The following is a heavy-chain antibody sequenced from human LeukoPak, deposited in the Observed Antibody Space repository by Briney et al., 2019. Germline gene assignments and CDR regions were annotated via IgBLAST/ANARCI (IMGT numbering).Heavy chain of an antibody. CDR2: IIPIFGTA. J-gene: IGHJ4*02. V-gene: IGHV1-69*13. D-gene: IGHD5-12*01. CDR1: GGTFSSYA. Sequence: ASVKVSCTASGGTFSSYAISWVRQAPGQGLEWMGGIIPIFGTANYAQKFQGRVTITADESTGTAYMELSSLRSEDTAVYYCAFAPNSGYERTFDYWGQGTLVTVSS. CDR3: AFAPNSGYERTFDY.